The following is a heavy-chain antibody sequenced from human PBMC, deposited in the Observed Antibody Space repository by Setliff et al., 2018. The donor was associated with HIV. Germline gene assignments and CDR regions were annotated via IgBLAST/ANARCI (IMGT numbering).Heavy chain of an antibody. J-gene: IGHJ4*02. V-gene: IGHV4-38-2*01. CDR2: IYQSGST. CDR3: ARLDTIMLYSDC. CDR1: GYSISSGYY. Sequence: LPETLSLTCAVSGYSISSGYYWGWIRQPPGKGLEYIGSIYQSGSTYCSPSLKSRVSMSIDTSKDQFSLRLKSLTASDTAVYYCARLDTIMLYSDCWGQGTLVTVSS. D-gene: IGHD3-16*01.